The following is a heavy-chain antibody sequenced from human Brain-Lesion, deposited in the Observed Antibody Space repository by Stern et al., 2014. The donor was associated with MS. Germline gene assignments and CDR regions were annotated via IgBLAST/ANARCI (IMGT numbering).Heavy chain of an antibody. CDR3: ARDQRGITIFGVVTDYYYLGMDV. J-gene: IGHJ6*02. CDR2: INPTTGAT. D-gene: IGHD3-3*01. Sequence: QMQLVQSGAEVKKPGASVKVSCKTSGYIFTGYYIHWVRQAPGQGLEWMAWINPTTGATKYAQKFQGRVTMSRDTSISTAYVELSSLTSDDTAVYYCARDQRGITIFGVVTDYYYLGMDVWGQGTTVTVSS. CDR1: GYIFTGYY. V-gene: IGHV1-2*02.